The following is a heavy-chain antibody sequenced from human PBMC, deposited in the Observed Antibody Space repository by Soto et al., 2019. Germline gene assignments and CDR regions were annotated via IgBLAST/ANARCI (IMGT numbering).Heavy chain of an antibody. CDR2: IKSKTDGGTT. CDR3: TTGPKQLHTVFVG. D-gene: IGHD2-21*01. Sequence: EVQLVESGGGLVKPGGSLRLSCAASGFTFSNAWMSWVRQAPGKGLEWVGRIKSKTDGGTTDYAAPVKGRFTISRDDSKNTLYLQMNSLKTEDTAVYYCTTGPKQLHTVFVGWGQGTLVTVSS. J-gene: IGHJ4*02. V-gene: IGHV3-15*01. CDR1: GFTFSNAW.